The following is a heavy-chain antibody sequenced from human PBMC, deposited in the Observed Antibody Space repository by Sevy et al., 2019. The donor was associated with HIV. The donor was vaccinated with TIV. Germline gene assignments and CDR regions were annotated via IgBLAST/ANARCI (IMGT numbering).Heavy chain of an antibody. CDR2: TSGRGGMT. V-gene: IGHV3-23*01. J-gene: IGHJ4*02. CDR3: AREGDQQPFDY. D-gene: IGHD6-13*01. CDR1: GFTFSTYA. Sequence: GGSLRLSCAASGFTFSTYAMNWVRQAPGKGLEWVSATSGRGGMTYYADSVKGRFTISRDNSKNTLYLQMNSLRAEDTAVYYCAREGDQQPFDYLGQGTLVTVSS.